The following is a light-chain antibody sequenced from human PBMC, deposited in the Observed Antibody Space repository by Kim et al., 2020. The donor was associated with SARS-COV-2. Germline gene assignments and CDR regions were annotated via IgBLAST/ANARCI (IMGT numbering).Light chain of an antibody. V-gene: IGLV3-19*01. J-gene: IGLJ2*01. Sequence: SSELTQDPAVSVALGQTVRITCQGDSLRSYYASWYQQKPGQAPVLVISGKNNRPSGIPDRFSGSSSGNTASLTITGAQAEDEADYYCHSRDSSDYHVFGG. CDR2: GKN. CDR1: SLRSYY. CDR3: HSRDSSDYHV.